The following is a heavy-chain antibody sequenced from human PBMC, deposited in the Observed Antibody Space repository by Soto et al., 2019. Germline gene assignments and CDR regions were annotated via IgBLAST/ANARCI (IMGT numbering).Heavy chain of an antibody. CDR3: ARQAARNYIDS. CDR1: GFTFTDYS. Sequence: GSLLLSCAASGFTFTDYSMSWIRQAPGKGLEWLAFIDSRGRTLSYADSVKGRFTISRDNAKNSLYLQMHSLRADDTAVYYCARQAARNYIDSWGQGDVVTVSS. D-gene: IGHD6-6*01. V-gene: IGHV3-11*01. J-gene: IGHJ4*02. CDR2: IDSRGRTL.